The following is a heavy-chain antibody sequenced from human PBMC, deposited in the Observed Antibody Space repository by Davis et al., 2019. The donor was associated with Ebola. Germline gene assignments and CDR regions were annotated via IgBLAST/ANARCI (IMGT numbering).Heavy chain of an antibody. J-gene: IGHJ2*01. CDR2: INHSGST. D-gene: IGHD4-17*01. Sequence: PSETLSLTCAVYGGSFSGYYWSWIRQPPGKGLEWIGEINHSGSTNYNPSLKSRVTISVDTSKNQISLKLSSVTAADTAVYYCARHSPTVTTEVWYFDLWGRGTLVTVSS. CDR3: ARHSPTVTTEVWYFDL. V-gene: IGHV4-34*01. CDR1: GGSFSGYY.